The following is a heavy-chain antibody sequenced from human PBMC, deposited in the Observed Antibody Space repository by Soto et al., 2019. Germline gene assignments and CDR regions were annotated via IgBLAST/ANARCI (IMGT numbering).Heavy chain of an antibody. CDR1: GGSVSSGSYY. J-gene: IGHJ5*02. Sequence: QVQLQESGPGLVKPSETLSLTCTVSGGSVSSGSYYWSWIRQPPGKGLEWIGYIYYSGSTNYNPSLESRVTISVDTSKNQFSLKLGSVTAADTAVYYCARDHGWGVVTPRWDNWFDPWGQGTLVTVSS. CDR3: ARDHGWGVVTPRWDNWFDP. V-gene: IGHV4-61*01. CDR2: IYYSGST. D-gene: IGHD2-21*02.